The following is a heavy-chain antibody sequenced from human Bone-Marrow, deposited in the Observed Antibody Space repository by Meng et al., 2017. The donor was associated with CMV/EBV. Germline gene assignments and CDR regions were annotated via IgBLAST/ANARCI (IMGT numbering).Heavy chain of an antibody. V-gene: IGHV3-20*04. CDR2: INWNGGST. CDR3: ARDGIQLWPYYYYYYGMDV. D-gene: IGHD5-18*01. Sequence: GESLKISCAASGFTFDDYGMSWVRQAPGKGLEWVSGINWNGGSTGYADSVKGRFTISRDNAKNSLYLQMNSLRAEDTAVYYCARDGIQLWPYYYYYYGMDVWGQGTTVTVSS. CDR1: GFTFDDYG. J-gene: IGHJ6*02.